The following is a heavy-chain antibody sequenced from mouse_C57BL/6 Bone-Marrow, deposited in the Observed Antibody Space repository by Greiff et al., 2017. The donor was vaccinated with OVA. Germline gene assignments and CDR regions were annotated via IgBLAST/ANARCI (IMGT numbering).Heavy chain of an antibody. D-gene: IGHD1-1*01. CDR3: AMRPIFYYNGSSLYYYAMDD. J-gene: IGHJ4*01. Sequence: EVQLQQSGPELVKPGASVKISCKASGYTFTDYYMNWVKQSHGKSLEWIGDINPNNGGTSYNQKFKGKATLTVDKSSSTAYMELSSLTSEDSAVYYCAMRPIFYYNGSSLYYYAMDDWGQGTSVTVSS. V-gene: IGHV1-26*01. CDR2: INPNNGGT. CDR1: GYTFTDYY.